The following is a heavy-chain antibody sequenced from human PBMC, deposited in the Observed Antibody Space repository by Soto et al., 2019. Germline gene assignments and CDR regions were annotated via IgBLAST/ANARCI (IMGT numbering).Heavy chain of an antibody. CDR1: GGSISSGDYY. Sequence: QVQLQESGPGLVKPSQTLSLTCTVSGGSISSGDYYWSWIRQPPGKGLEWIAYIYYSGSTYYNPSLKSRVTISVDTSKNQFSLKLSSVTAADTAVYYCARGDPHYYDSSGYFRYWGQGTLVTVSS. CDR3: ARGDPHYYDSSGYFRY. J-gene: IGHJ4*02. V-gene: IGHV4-30-4*01. D-gene: IGHD3-22*01. CDR2: IYYSGST.